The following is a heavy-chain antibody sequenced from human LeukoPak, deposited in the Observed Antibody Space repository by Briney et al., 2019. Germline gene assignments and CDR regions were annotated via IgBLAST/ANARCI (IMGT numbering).Heavy chain of an antibody. CDR1: GFIFSNYG. J-gene: IGHJ4*02. CDR3: AKAYSGSYTGYGH. Sequence: GGSLRLSCVASGFIFSNYGMSWVRQVPGKGLEWVSSVRVDGHTTFYADSVKGRFTISRDNSKNTLYLQMNSLRAEDTAVYYCAKAYSGSYTGYGHWGQGTLVTVSS. CDR2: VRVDGHTT. D-gene: IGHD1-26*01. V-gene: IGHV3-23*01.